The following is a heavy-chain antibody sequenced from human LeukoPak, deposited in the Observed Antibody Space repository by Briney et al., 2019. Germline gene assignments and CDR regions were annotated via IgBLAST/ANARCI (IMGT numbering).Heavy chain of an antibody. CDR2: IKQDGSEK. V-gene: IGHV3-7*03. CDR3: ARAYYDSSGSTPYYYYYMDV. Sequence: GGSLRLSCAASGFTFSGYWMTWVRQAPGKGLEWVANIKQDGSEKNYVDSVKGRFTISRDNAKNSLYLQMNSLRAEDTALYHCARAYYDSSGSTPYYYYYMDVWGKGTTVTISS. D-gene: IGHD3-22*01. CDR1: GFTFSGYW. J-gene: IGHJ6*03.